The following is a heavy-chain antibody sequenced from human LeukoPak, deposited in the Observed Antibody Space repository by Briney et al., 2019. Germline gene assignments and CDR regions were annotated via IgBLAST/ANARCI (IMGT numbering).Heavy chain of an antibody. CDR2: ISYDGSNE. CDR1: GFTFSSYG. J-gene: IGHJ4*02. CDR3: AKTRPSLMYSSGWSLDY. V-gene: IGHV3-30*18. Sequence: GRSLRLSCAASGFTFSSYGMHWVRQAPGKGLEWVAVISYDGSNEYYADSVKGRFTISRDNSKNTLYLQMNSLRAEDTAVYYCAKTRPSLMYSSGWSLDYWGQGTLVTVSS. D-gene: IGHD6-19*01.